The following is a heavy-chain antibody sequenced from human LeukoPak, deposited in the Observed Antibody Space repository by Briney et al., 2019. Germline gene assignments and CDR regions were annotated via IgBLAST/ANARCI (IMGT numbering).Heavy chain of an antibody. CDR3: ARVLYGDYSPFDS. D-gene: IGHD4-17*01. Sequence: GGSLRLSCAASGFTFSDYYMSWSRQSPGKGLEWVSYISSSGFTIFYADSVMGRFTISKDNARNSLYLQMNSLRAEDTAVYYCARVLYGDYSPFDSWGQGTLVTVSS. CDR1: GFTFSDYY. V-gene: IGHV3-11*01. J-gene: IGHJ4*02. CDR2: ISSSGFTI.